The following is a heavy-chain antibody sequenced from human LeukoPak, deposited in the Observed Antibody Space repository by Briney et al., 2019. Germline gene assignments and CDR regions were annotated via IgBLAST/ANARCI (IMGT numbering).Heavy chain of an antibody. V-gene: IGHV4-30-2*01. CDR3: ARANSWYSYFDY. CDR2: IYHSGST. Sequence: PSETLSLTCTVSGGSISSGGYYWSWIRQPPGKGLEWTGYIYHSGSTYYNPSLKSRVTISVDRSKNQFSLKLSSVTAADTAVYYCARANSWYSYFDYWGQGTLVTVSS. D-gene: IGHD6-13*01. CDR1: GGSISSGGYY. J-gene: IGHJ4*02.